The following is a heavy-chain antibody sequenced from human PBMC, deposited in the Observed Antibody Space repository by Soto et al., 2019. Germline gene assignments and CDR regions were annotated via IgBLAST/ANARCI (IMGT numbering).Heavy chain of an antibody. D-gene: IGHD6-6*01. V-gene: IGHV3-23*01. Sequence: GSLRLSCVVSGFTFSGYWMTWVRQAPGKGLEWVSAISGSGGSTYYADSVKGRFTISRDNSKNTLYLQMNSLRAEDTAVYYCAKRVEYSSSTHYFDYWGQGTLVTVSS. CDR2: ISGSGGST. CDR1: GFTFSGYW. J-gene: IGHJ4*02. CDR3: AKRVEYSSSTHYFDY.